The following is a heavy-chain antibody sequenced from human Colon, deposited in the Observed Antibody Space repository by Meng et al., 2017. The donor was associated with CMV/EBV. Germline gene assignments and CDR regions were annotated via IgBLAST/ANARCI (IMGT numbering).Heavy chain of an antibody. CDR3: ARATKSSCWEVLDY. CDR1: GESFSGYY. D-gene: IGHD2-2*01. J-gene: IGHJ4*01. Sequence: QGHLQQWGAGLWKPSETLSLTCAVYGESFSGYYWTWIRQPPGRGLEWIGESYYTGSTNYSPSLKSRVTISLDTSKNQFSLKLNSVTAADTAVYYCARATKSSCWEVLDYWGHGTLVTVSS. CDR2: SYYTGST. V-gene: IGHV4-34*01.